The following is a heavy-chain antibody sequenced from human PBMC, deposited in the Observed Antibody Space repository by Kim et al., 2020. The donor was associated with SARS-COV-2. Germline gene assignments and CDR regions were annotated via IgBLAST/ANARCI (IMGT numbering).Heavy chain of an antibody. D-gene: IGHD2-15*01. Sequence: SETLSLTCTVSGGSISSSSYYWGWIRQPPGKGLELIGSIYYSGSTYYNPSLKSRVTISVDTSKNQFSLKLSSVTAADTAVYYCARQGWLRAFDIWGQGTMVTVSS. CDR2: IYYSGST. J-gene: IGHJ3*02. CDR1: GGSISSSSYY. CDR3: ARQGWLRAFDI. V-gene: IGHV4-39*01.